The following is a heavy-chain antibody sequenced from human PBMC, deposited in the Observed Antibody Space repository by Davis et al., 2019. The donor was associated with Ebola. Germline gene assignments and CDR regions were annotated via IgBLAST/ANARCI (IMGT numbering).Heavy chain of an antibody. V-gene: IGHV1-2*02. CDR1: GYTFTSYY. D-gene: IGHD3-9*01. Sequence: ASVKVSCKASGYTFTSYYMHWVRQATGQGLEWMGWMNPNSGNTGYAQKFQGRVTMTRDTSISTAYMELSRLRSDDTAVYYCARDLNKVTYYDILTGTDYWGQGTLVTVSS. CDR3: ARDLNKVTYYDILTGTDY. CDR2: MNPNSGNT. J-gene: IGHJ4*02.